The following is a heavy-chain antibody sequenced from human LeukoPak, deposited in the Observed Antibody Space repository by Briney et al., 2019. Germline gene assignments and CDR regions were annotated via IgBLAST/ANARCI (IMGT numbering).Heavy chain of an antibody. V-gene: IGHV1-69*04. D-gene: IGHD6-19*01. Sequence: ASVKVSCKASGDTFSSYSISWVRQAPGQGLEWMGRIIPIFGIANNAQKFQGRVTITADKSTSTVYMELSSLRSEDTAVYSCARDRSGTTDAFDMWGQGTMVTVSS. CDR3: ARDRSGTTDAFDM. J-gene: IGHJ3*02. CDR2: IIPIFGIA. CDR1: GDTFSSYS.